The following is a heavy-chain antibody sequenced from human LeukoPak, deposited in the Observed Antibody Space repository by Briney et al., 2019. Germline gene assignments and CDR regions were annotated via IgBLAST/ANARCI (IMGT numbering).Heavy chain of an antibody. CDR1: GYSFTSYW. D-gene: IGHD2-2*01. Sequence: GESLKISCNGSGYSFTSYWIGWVRQLPGQGLECMGIIYPGDSDTRYSPSFQGQVTISADKSISTAYLQWSSLKASDTAMYYCARQLNCSSTSCYDWFDPWGQGTLVTVSS. V-gene: IGHV5-51*01. CDR3: ARQLNCSSTSCYDWFDP. CDR2: IYPGDSDT. J-gene: IGHJ5*02.